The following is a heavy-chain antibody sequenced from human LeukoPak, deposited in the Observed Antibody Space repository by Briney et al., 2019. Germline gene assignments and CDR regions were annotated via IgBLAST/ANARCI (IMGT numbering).Heavy chain of an antibody. Sequence: SGGSLRLSCAASGFTFSSYGMSWVRQAPGKGLEWVANIKQDGSEKYYVDSVKGRFTISRDNAKNSLYLQMNSLRAEDTAVYYCARSRLMYYDFWSGPFDYWGQGTLVTVSS. J-gene: IGHJ4*02. CDR3: ARSRLMYYDFWSGPFDY. D-gene: IGHD3-3*01. V-gene: IGHV3-7*01. CDR2: IKQDGSEK. CDR1: GFTFSSYG.